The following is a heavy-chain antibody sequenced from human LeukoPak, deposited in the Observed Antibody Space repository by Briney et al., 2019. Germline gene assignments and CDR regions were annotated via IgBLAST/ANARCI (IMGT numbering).Heavy chain of an antibody. CDR3: VRDRLGDWYIRDFDS. D-gene: IGHD5-24*01. Sequence: GGSLRLSCAASGFTYSSYGMSGVRDSPGEGLEGFSAISGSGGSTYYAGPVKGRFTISRDNAENSLYLQMDRLREEDTAVSYCVRDRLGDWYIRDFDSWGQGHLVTVS. J-gene: IGHJ4*02. CDR2: ISGSGGST. CDR1: GFTYSSYG. V-gene: IGHV3-23*01.